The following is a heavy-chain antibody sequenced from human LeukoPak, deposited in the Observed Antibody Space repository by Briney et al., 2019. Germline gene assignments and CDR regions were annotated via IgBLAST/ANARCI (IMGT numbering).Heavy chain of an antibody. Sequence: ASVKVSCKASGYTFTGSYMHWVRQAPGQGLEWMGWINPNSGGTNYAQKFQGRVTMTRDTSISTAYMELSRLRSDDTAVYYCATPATLPEDAFDIWGQGTMVTVSS. CDR1: GYTFTGSY. J-gene: IGHJ3*02. D-gene: IGHD2-15*01. CDR2: INPNSGGT. V-gene: IGHV1-2*02. CDR3: ATPATLPEDAFDI.